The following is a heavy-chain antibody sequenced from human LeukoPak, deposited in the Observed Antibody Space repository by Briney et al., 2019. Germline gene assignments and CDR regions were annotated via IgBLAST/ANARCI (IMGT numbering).Heavy chain of an antibody. D-gene: IGHD3-10*01. CDR2: INPNSGGT. CDR1: GYTFTGYH. V-gene: IGHV1-2*02. CDR3: ARPMVRGVIGVFDY. Sequence: ASVKVSCKASGYTFTGYHMHWVRQAPGQGLEWMGWINPNSGGTNYAQKFQGRVTMTRDTSISTAYMELSRLRSDDTAVYYCARPMVRGVIGVFDYWGQGTLVTVSS. J-gene: IGHJ4*02.